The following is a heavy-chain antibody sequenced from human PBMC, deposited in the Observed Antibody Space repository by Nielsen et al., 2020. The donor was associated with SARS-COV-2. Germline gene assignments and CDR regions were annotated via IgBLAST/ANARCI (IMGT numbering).Heavy chain of an antibody. D-gene: IGHD3-10*01. CDR1: GYTFISYG. CDR2: ISAFNGNT. V-gene: IGHV1-18*04. CDR3: ARDHTMLRGRVLYFDL. J-gene: IGHJ2*01. Sequence: ASVKVSCKASGYTFISYGISWVRQAPGRGLEWMGWISAFNGNTNYAQKLQGRVTMTTDTSTSTAYMELRGLRSDDTAVYYCARDHTMLRGRVLYFDLWGRGTLVTVSS.